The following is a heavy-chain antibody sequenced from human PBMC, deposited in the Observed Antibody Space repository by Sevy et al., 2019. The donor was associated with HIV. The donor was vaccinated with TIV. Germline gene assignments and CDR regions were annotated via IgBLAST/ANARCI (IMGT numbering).Heavy chain of an antibody. D-gene: IGHD2-21*01. CDR3: VKEGGGEGGDH. CDR2: IQYDGSNK. J-gene: IGHJ4*02. Sequence: GGSLRLSCAASGFSFSSYGMHWVRQAPGKGLEWMSYIQYDGSNKDYADSVKGRFTISRDNSKNTLYLQTNSLRVEDTDVFYCVKEGGGEGGDHWGQGTLVTVSS. CDR1: GFSFSSYG. V-gene: IGHV3-30*02.